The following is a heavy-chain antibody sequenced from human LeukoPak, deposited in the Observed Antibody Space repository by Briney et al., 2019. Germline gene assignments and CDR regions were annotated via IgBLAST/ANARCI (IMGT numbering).Heavy chain of an antibody. J-gene: IGHJ4*02. CDR2: IKSKTDGGTT. D-gene: IGHD3-3*01. CDR3: VKDYDFWSGYYSPTRGYFDY. Sequence: GGSLRLSCAASGFTFSNAWMSWVRQAPGKGLEWVGRIKSKTDGGTTDYAAPVKGRFTISRDDSKNTVYLQMNSLRAEDTAVYYCVKDYDFWSGYYSPTRGYFDYWGQGTLVTVSS. CDR1: GFTFSNAW. V-gene: IGHV3-15*01.